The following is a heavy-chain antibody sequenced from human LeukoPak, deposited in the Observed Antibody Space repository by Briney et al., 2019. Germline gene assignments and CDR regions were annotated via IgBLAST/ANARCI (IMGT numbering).Heavy chain of an antibody. CDR2: VSESGGST. CDR3: AKGRGVGNTGYLDV. Sequence: GGSLRLSCVASRFTFSTYAVGWVRQVPGKGLEWVSSVSESGGSTYYADSVKGRFTISRDNSKNMLYLQMNSLRAEDTATYYCAKGRGVGNTGYLDVWGRGTPLTVSS. D-gene: IGHD3-10*01. J-gene: IGHJ2*01. CDR1: RFTFSTYA. V-gene: IGHV3-23*01.